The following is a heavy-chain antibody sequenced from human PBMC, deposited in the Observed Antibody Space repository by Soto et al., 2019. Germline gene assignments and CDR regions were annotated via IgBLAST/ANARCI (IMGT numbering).Heavy chain of an antibody. J-gene: IGHJ4*02. D-gene: IGHD3-3*01. CDR2: ISAYNGNT. CDR1: GYTFTSYG. V-gene: IGHV1-18*01. CDR3: AKENRQLRIFGVVKGYYFDY. Sequence: ASVKVSCKASGYTFTSYGISWVRQAPGQGLEWMGWISAYNGNTNYAQKLQGRVTMTTDTSTSTAYMELRSLRSDDTAVYYCAKENRQLRIFGVVKGYYFDYWGQGTLVTVSS.